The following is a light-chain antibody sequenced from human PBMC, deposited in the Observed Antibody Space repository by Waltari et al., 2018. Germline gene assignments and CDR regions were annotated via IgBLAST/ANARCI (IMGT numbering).Light chain of an antibody. Sequence: RANHSVSSNNLALYQQKPCHTPRLLIYAASSRTTGITDRFSGSGSGTDFALTISRVEPEDFAVYYCQQYANSPRTFGQGTKVEIK. V-gene: IGKV3-20*01. CDR2: AAS. J-gene: IGKJ1*01. CDR1: HSVSSNN. CDR3: QQYANSPRT.